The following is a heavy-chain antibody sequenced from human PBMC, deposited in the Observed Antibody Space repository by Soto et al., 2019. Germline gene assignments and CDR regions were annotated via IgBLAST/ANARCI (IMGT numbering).Heavy chain of an antibody. D-gene: IGHD1-1*01. Sequence: EVQLVESGGGLVKPGGSLRLSCAASGFTFSSYSMNWVRQAPGKGLEWVSSISSSSSYIYYADSVKGRFTISRDNAKNSLYLQMNSLRAEDTAVYYCARDFQLERPVYYYYYMDVWGKGTMVTASS. CDR2: ISSSSSYI. CDR1: GFTFSSYS. J-gene: IGHJ6*03. CDR3: ARDFQLERPVYYYYYMDV. V-gene: IGHV3-21*01.